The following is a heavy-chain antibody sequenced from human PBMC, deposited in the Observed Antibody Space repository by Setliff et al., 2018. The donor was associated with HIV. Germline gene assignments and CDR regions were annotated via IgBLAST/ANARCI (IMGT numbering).Heavy chain of an antibody. J-gene: IGHJ6*03. CDR2: MNPNSGNT. D-gene: IGHD6-19*01. CDR3: ARGAWYTSGWYSSRYLDV. Sequence: ASVKVSCKASGYTLTDHYIHWVRQAPGQGLEWMGGMNPNSGNTGYAQKFQGRVTMTRDTSIRTAYMELGSLRSEDTAVYYCARGAWYTSGWYSSRYLDVWGKGTTVTVSS. CDR1: GYTLTDHY. V-gene: IGHV1-8*02.